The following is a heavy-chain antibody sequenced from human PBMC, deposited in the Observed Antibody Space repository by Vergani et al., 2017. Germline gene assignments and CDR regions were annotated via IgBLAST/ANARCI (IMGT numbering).Heavy chain of an antibody. V-gene: IGHV3-33*01. CDR2: IWYDGSNK. D-gene: IGHD2-2*02. Sequence: QVQLVESGGGVVQPGRSLRLSCAASGFTFSSYGMHWVRQAPGKGLEWVAGIWYDGSNKYYADSVKGRFTISRDNSKNTLYLQMNSLRAEDTAVYYCASSLRYTGAFDIWGQGTMVTVSS. CDR1: GFTFSSYG. CDR3: ASSLRYTGAFDI. J-gene: IGHJ3*02.